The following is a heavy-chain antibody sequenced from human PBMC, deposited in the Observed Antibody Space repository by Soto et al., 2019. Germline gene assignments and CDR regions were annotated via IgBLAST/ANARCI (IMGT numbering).Heavy chain of an antibody. CDR2: ISSSGSFM. Sequence: LRLSFAASGXSFSSDSMAWVRQAPGKGLEWVSSISSSGSFMNYADSVKGRFTISRDNARNSPYLQMSGLKDEDTAVYYCARDPPTGTTLDWVDSWGQGTLVTVSS. V-gene: IGHV3-21*01. CDR3: ARDPPTGTTLDWVDS. CDR1: GXSFSSDS. J-gene: IGHJ5*01. D-gene: IGHD1-7*01.